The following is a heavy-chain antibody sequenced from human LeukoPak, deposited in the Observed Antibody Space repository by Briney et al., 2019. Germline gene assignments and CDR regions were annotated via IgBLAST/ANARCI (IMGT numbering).Heavy chain of an antibody. Sequence: GGSLRLSCAASGFTFSSYGMHWVRQAPGKGLDWVAFIRFDGNNKYYADSVKGRFTISRDNSKNTLYLQMNSLRAEDTAVYYCAKGTSGYYYGSGSKANHFDYWGQGTLVTVSS. CDR3: AKGTSGYYYGSGSKANHFDY. J-gene: IGHJ4*02. CDR1: GFTFSSYG. V-gene: IGHV3-30*02. CDR2: IRFDGNNK. D-gene: IGHD3-10*01.